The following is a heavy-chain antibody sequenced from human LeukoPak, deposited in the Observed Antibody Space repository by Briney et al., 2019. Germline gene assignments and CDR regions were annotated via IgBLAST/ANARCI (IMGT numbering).Heavy chain of an antibody. D-gene: IGHD2/OR15-2a*01. CDR3: ARMESSNTFDV. J-gene: IGHJ3*01. CDR1: GDSISRSGYY. V-gene: IGHV4-39*01. Sequence: KTSETLSLTCTVSGDSISRSGYYWGWIRQPPGKGLEWIGNMYSSGNTYYNPSLKSRVTISVDTSKSQFSLKMTSVTAAGTALYYCARMESSNTFDVWGQGTMVTVSS. CDR2: MYSSGNT.